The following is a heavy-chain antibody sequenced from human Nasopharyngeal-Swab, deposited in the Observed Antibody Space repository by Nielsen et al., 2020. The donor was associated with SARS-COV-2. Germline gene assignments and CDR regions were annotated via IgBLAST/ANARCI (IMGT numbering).Heavy chain of an antibody. D-gene: IGHD3-3*01. V-gene: IGHV4-34*01. CDR1: GGSFSGYY. Sequence: SETLSLTCAVYGGSFSGYYWSWIRQPPGKGLEWIGEINHSGSTNYNPSLKSRVTISVDTSKNQFSLKLSSVTAADTAVYYCARGQVRFLEWLLCRDYYYGMDVWGQGTTVTVSS. CDR2: INHSGST. CDR3: ARGQVRFLEWLLCRDYYYGMDV. J-gene: IGHJ6*02.